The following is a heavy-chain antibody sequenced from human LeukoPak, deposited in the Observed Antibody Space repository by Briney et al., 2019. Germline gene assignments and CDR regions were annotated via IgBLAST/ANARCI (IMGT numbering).Heavy chain of an antibody. V-gene: IGHV1-8*02. CDR3: AREQPGIAVAGTTGAFDI. D-gene: IGHD6-19*01. J-gene: IGHJ3*02. Sequence: ASVKVSCKASGYTFTGYEIHWLRQATGQGLEWMGWMNPKSGNSAYAQKFQGRVTMTRNTSISTAYMELSSLRSEDTAVYYCAREQPGIAVAGTTGAFDIWGQGTMVTVSS. CDR1: GYTFTGYE. CDR2: MNPKSGNS.